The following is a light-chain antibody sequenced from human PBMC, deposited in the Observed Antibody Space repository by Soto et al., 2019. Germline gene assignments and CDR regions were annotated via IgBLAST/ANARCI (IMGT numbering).Light chain of an antibody. Sequence: DIPVSLSPSSLSASVGDRVTITCRTSRTISDYLNWYQHKPGKAPKLLISAASSLQSGVPSRFSGSGSGTDFTLTISSLQPEDLATYCCQQSYITLPFGAGTKVDI. CDR2: AAS. J-gene: IGKJ3*01. CDR3: QQSYITLP. CDR1: RTISDY. V-gene: IGKV1-39*01.